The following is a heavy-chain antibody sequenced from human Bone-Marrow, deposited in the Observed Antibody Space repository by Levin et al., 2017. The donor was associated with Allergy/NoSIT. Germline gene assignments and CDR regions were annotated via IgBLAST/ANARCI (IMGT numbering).Heavy chain of an antibody. Sequence: TSETLSLTCTVSGGSISSYYWSWIRQPPGKGLEWIGYIYYSGSTNYNPSLKSRVTISVDTSKNQFSLKLSSVTAADTAVYYCAKASARGWPMVRTDDAFDSWGQGTMVTVSS. CDR3: AKASARGWPMVRTDDAFDS. J-gene: IGHJ3*02. V-gene: IGHV4-59*01. CDR1: GGSISSYY. D-gene: IGHD3-10*01. CDR2: IYYSGST.